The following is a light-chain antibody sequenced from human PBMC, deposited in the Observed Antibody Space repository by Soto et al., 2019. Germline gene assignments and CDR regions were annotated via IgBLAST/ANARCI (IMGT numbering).Light chain of an antibody. CDR1: QSFSSN. CDR3: QQYDNWPQT. Sequence: EIVMTQSPATLSVSPGERATLSYRASQSFSSNLACYQQKPGQAPRLLIYGASTRATGIPARFSGTGSGTDFTLTVSSLQSEDFAVYYCQQYDNWPQTFGQGTKVDI. CDR2: GAS. V-gene: IGKV3-15*01. J-gene: IGKJ1*01.